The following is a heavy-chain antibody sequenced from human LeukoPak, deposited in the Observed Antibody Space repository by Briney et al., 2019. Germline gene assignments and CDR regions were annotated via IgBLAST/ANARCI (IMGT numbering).Heavy chain of an antibody. J-gene: IGHJ4*02. D-gene: IGHD1-1*01. CDR1: GFTFSSYW. CDR2: IKQDGSEK. Sequence: PWGSLRLSCAASGFTFSSYWTSWVCQAPGKGLEWVANIKQDGSEKYYVDSVKGRFTISRDNAKNSLYLQMNSLGVEDTAVYYCARDDDNSPARDYWGQGTLVTVSS. V-gene: IGHV3-7*01. CDR3: ARDDDNSPARDY.